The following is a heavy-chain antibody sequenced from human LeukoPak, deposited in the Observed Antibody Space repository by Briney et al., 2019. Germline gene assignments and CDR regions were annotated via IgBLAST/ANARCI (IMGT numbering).Heavy chain of an antibody. V-gene: IGHV4-30-2*02. CDR2: IYHSGST. CDR1: GGSISSGGYS. D-gene: IGHD3-22*01. Sequence: PSQTLSLTCAVSGGSISSGGYSWSWIRQPPGKGLEWIGYIYHSGSTYYNPSLKSRVTISVDRSKNQFSLKLSSVTAADTAVYYCAGGAYYDSSSDYWGQGTLVTVSS. J-gene: IGHJ4*02. CDR3: AGGAYYDSSSDY.